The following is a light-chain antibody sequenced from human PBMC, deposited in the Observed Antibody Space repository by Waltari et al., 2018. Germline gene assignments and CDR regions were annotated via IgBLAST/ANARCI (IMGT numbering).Light chain of an antibody. CDR1: QSISSN. J-gene: IGKJ2*01. V-gene: IGKV3-15*01. CDR2: GAS. Sequence: EIVMTQSPATLFVSPGERATLSCRASQSISSNLAWYQQKPGQAPRLLTYGASTRATAIPARFSGSGSGTEFALTISSLQSEDSAVYYCQQYQNWPQTFGQGTKLQIK. CDR3: QQYQNWPQT.